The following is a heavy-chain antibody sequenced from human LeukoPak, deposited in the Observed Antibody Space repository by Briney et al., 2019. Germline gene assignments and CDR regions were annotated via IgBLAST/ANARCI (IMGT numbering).Heavy chain of an antibody. CDR1: GFTFSSYG. J-gene: IGHJ1*01. V-gene: IGHV3-33*01. CDR2: IWYDGRNK. Sequence: PGGSLRLSCVASGFTFSSYGMHWVRQAPGKGLEWVAVIWYDGRNKYYGDSVKGRFTISRDNSKNTLYLQMNSLRAEDTAVYYCARGCGGDCYGYHQHWGQGTLVTVSS. CDR3: ARGCGGDCYGYHQH. D-gene: IGHD2-21*02.